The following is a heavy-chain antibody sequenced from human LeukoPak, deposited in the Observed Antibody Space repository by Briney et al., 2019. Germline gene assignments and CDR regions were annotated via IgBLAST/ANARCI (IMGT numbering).Heavy chain of an antibody. CDR3: ATSRTFDY. J-gene: IGHJ4*02. Sequence: PGGSLRLSCAASGLTLSSYWMHWVRHAPGKGLVWVSRINSDGSSTSYADSVKGRFTISRDNAKNTVYLQMNSLRAEDTAVYYCATSRTFDYWGQGTLVTVSS. V-gene: IGHV3-74*01. CDR1: GLTLSSYW. CDR2: INSDGSST.